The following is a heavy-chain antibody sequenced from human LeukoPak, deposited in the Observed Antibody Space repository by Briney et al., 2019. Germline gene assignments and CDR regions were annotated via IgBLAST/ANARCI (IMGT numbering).Heavy chain of an antibody. D-gene: IGHD3-22*01. Sequence: ASVKVSCKASGYTLTNYYMHWVRQAPGQGLEWMGMIYPSGGSTTYAQKFQGRVTMTRDTSTSTVYMELSSLRSEDTAVYYCARRFYDTSGEYIYDYWGQGTLVTVSS. V-gene: IGHV1-46*01. CDR2: IYPSGGST. J-gene: IGHJ4*02. CDR3: ARRFYDTSGEYIYDY. CDR1: GYTLTNYY.